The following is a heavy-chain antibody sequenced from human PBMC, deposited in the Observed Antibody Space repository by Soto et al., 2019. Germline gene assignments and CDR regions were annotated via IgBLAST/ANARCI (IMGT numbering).Heavy chain of an antibody. J-gene: IGHJ6*02. CDR2: INAGNGNT. D-gene: IGHD6-13*01. CDR1: GYTFTSYA. CDR3: ATQQQLVPDHFNYYYYGMDV. V-gene: IGHV1-3*01. Sequence: ASVKVSCKASGYTFTSYAMHWVRQAPGQRLEWMGWINAGNGNTKYSQKFQGRVTITRDTSASTAYMELSSLRSEDTAVYYCATQQQLVPDHFNYYYYGMDVCGQGTTVTVSS.